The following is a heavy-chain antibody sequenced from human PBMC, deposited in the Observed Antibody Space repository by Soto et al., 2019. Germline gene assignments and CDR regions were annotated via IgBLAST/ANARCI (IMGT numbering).Heavy chain of an antibody. CDR1: GGTFSIYA. J-gene: IGHJ5*02. Sequence: SVKVSCKTSGGTFSIYAISWVRQAPGQGLEWMGGIVPIVDTSTYAQKFQGRVTITADESTSTAYMELSSLRAEDTAVYYCAKDLVYLPPPLTLSPQGGWFAPWGQGTLVTVSS. V-gene: IGHV1-69*13. D-gene: IGHD1-26*01. CDR2: IVPIVDTS. CDR3: AKDLVYLPPPLTLSPQGGWFAP.